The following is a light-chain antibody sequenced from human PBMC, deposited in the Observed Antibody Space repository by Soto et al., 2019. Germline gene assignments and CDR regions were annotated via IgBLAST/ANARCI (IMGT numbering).Light chain of an antibody. CDR2: EVT. CDR1: SSDVGGYNY. CDR3: SSYTSTNHVV. V-gene: IGLV2-14*01. Sequence: QSALTQPASVSGSPGQSITISCTGTSSDVGGYNYVSWYQQHPGKAPKLVLYEVTKRPSGVSNRFSGSKSGNTASLTISGLQAEDETDYYCSSYTSTNHVVFGGGTKLTVL. J-gene: IGLJ2*01.